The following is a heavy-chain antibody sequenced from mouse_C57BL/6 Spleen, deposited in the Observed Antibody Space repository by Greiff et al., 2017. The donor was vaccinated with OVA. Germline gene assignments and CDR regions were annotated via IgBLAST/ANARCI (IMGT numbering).Heavy chain of an antibody. V-gene: IGHV1-80*01. CDR2: IYPGDGDT. D-gene: IGHD3-3*01. Sequence: QVQLQQSGAELVKPGASVKISCKASGYAFSSYWMNWVKQRPGKGLEWIGQIYPGDGDTNYNGKFKGKATLTADKSSSTAYMQLSSLTSEDSAVYFGAREGPGEGERRYFDYWGQGTTLTVSS. J-gene: IGHJ2*01. CDR1: GYAFSSYW. CDR3: AREGPGEGERRYFDY.